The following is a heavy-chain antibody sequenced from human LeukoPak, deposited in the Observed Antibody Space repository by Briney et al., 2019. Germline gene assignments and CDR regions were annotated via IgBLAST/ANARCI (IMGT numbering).Heavy chain of an antibody. D-gene: IGHD6-19*01. CDR2: IKSKTDGGTT. Sequence: KPGGSLRLSCAASGFTFSNAWMSWVRQAPGKGLEWVGRIKSKTDGGTTDYAAPVKGRFTISRDDSKNTLYLQMNSLKTEDTAVYYCTTDHFSGWYGYYFDYWGQGTLVTVSS. V-gene: IGHV3-15*01. CDR1: GFTFSNAW. J-gene: IGHJ4*02. CDR3: TTDHFSGWYGYYFDY.